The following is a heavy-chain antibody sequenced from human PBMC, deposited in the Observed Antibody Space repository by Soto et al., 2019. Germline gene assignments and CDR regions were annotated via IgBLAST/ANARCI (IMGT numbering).Heavy chain of an antibody. J-gene: IGHJ4*02. CDR3: AGSSGYDNYGY. D-gene: IGHD5-12*01. V-gene: IGHV4-31*03. CDR2: IYYSGST. CDR1: GGSICSGGYY. Sequence: PSETMSLTCTVSGGSICSGGYYWSWIRQHPGKGLEWIGYIYYSGSTYYNPSLKSRVTISVDTSKNQFSLKLSSVTAADTAVYYCAGSSGYDNYGYWGQGTLVTVSS.